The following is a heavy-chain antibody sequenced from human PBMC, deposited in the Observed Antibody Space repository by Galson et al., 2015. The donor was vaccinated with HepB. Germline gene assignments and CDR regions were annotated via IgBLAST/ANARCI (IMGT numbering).Heavy chain of an antibody. J-gene: IGHJ4*02. CDR3: ARDRVAVAGKGPGELDY. V-gene: IGHV3-21*01. Sequence: SLRLSCAASGFTFSSYSMNWVRQAPGKGLEWVSSISSSSSYIYYADSVKGRFTISRDNAKNSLYLQMNSLRAEDTAVYYCARDRVAVAGKGPGELDYWGRGTLVTVSS. D-gene: IGHD6-19*01. CDR1: GFTFSSYS. CDR2: ISSSSSYI.